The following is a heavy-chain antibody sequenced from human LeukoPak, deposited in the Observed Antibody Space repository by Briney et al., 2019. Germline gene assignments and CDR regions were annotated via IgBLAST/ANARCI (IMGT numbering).Heavy chain of an antibody. CDR3: ARTYTTGTVMDV. CDR1: GYTFTSYG. V-gene: IGHV1-18*01. J-gene: IGHJ6*02. Sequence: ASVKVSCKASGYTFTSYGISWVRQAPGQGLEWMGWISAYNGNTDYAQKLQGKVTMTTGTSTSTAYMELRSLRSDDTAVYYCARTYTTGTVMDVWGQGTTVTVSS. CDR2: ISAYNGNT. D-gene: IGHD1-1*01.